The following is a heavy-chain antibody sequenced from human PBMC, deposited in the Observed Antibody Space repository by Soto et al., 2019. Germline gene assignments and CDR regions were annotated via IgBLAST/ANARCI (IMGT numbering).Heavy chain of an antibody. Sequence: GESLKISCLCSGYTFSNFWIAWVRQLPGKGLEYMGIIYPGDSETRYSPSFHGKVTISADRSIGTAYLQWSSLEASDSAFYFCARSPRSSPYFDYWGQGALVTVSS. CDR3: ARSPRSSPYFDY. D-gene: IGHD6-13*01. V-gene: IGHV5-51*01. CDR2: IYPGDSET. J-gene: IGHJ4*02. CDR1: GYTFSNFW.